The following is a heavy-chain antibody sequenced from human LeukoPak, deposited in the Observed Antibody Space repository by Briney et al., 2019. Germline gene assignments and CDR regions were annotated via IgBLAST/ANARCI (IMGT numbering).Heavy chain of an antibody. D-gene: IGHD3-3*01. CDR1: GCTFTSYG. Sequence: GASVKVSCKASGCTFTSYGISWVRQAPGQGLEWMGWISAYNGNTNYAQKLQGRVTMTTDTSTSTAYMELRSLRSDDTAVYYCARRGVTDFWSGYYYYYYYMDVWGKGTTVTVSS. CDR2: ISAYNGNT. J-gene: IGHJ6*03. V-gene: IGHV1-18*01. CDR3: ARRGVTDFWSGYYYYYYYMDV.